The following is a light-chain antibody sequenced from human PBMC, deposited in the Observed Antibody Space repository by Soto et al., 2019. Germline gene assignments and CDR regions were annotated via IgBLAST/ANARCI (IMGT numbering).Light chain of an antibody. CDR3: QQSYSSPRT. CDR1: QSITFY. V-gene: IGKV1-39*01. CDR2: EAS. J-gene: IGKJ1*01. Sequence: DIQMTQSPSSLSASVGDRVTITCRASQSITFYLNWYQQKPGKAPKLLIYEASSLQSGVPSRISGSGSGTDFALTISSLQPEDFATYYCQQSYSSPRTFGQGTKVDIK.